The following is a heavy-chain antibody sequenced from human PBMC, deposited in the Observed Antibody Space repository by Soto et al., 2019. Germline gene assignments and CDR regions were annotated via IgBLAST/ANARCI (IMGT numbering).Heavy chain of an antibody. CDR2: ISHSGST. J-gene: IGHJ4*02. Sequence: SETLSLTCAVSGGSFSGYFWTWIRQPPGKRLEWIGEISHSGSTNSNPSLRSRVTISVDPSKTHFSLKLTSVTAADTAVYYCARGLAYDRQIAVAEPFDYWGQGTLVTVS. CDR3: ARGLAYDRQIAVAEPFDY. CDR1: GGSFSGYF. D-gene: IGHD6-19*01. V-gene: IGHV4-34*01.